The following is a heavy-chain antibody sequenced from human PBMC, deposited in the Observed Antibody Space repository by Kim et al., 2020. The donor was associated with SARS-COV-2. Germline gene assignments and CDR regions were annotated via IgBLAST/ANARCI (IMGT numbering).Heavy chain of an antibody. V-gene: IGHV3-33*05. D-gene: IGHD3-10*01. CDR1: GFTFSSYG. CDR3: SRGFKAFADYYYGMDV. Sequence: GGSLRLSCAASGFTFSSYGMHWVRQAPGKGLEWVAVISYDGSNKYYADSVKGRFTISRDNSKNTLYLQMNSLRAEDTAVYYCSRGFKAFADYYYGMDVWGQGTTVTVSS. J-gene: IGHJ6*02. CDR2: ISYDGSNK.